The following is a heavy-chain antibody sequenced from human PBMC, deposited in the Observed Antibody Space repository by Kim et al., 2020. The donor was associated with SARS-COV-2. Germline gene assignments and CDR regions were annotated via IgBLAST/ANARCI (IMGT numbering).Heavy chain of an antibody. CDR1: GGSFSGYY. CDR2: INHSGST. V-gene: IGHV4-34*01. CDR3: ASLTTVAQPTYFDY. J-gene: IGHJ4*02. Sequence: SETLSLTCAVYGGSFSGYYWSWIRQPPGKGLEWIGEINHSGSTNYNPSLKSQVTISVDTSKNQFSLKLSSVTAADTAVYYCASLTTVAQPTYFDYWGQGTLFTVSS. D-gene: IGHD4-17*01.